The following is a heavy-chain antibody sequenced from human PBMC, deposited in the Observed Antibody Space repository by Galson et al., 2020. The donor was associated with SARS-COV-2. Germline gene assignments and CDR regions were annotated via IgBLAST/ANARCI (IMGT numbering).Heavy chain of an antibody. CDR3: AASIVGYWYFDL. V-gene: IGHV1-18*01. J-gene: IGHJ2*01. CDR2: ISAYNGNT. CDR1: GYTFTGYG. Sequence: ASVKVSCKASGYTFTGYGISWVRQAPGQGLEWMGWISAYNGNTNYAQKLQGRVTMTTDTSTSTAYMELRSLRSDDTAVYYCAASIVGYWYFDLWGRGTLVTVSS. D-gene: IGHD1-26*01.